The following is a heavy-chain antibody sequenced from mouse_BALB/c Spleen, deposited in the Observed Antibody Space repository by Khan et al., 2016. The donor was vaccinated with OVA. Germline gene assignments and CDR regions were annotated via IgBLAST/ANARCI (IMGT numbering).Heavy chain of an antibody. CDR3: ARQPYYHYNSMDY. D-gene: IGHD2-10*01. Sequence: QVQLKQSGPGLVAPSQSLSITCTISGFSLTNYGVHWVRQPPGKGLERLVVLWSVGRTTYNSALKSRLTISKDNSESQVFLKMNSLQTDDTAMYFCARQPYYHYNSMDYWGQGTSVTVSS. CDR2: LWSVGRT. J-gene: IGHJ4*01. V-gene: IGHV2-6-1*01. CDR1: GFSLTNYG.